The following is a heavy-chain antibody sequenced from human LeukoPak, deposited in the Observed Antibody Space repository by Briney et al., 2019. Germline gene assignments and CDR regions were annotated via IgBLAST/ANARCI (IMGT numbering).Heavy chain of an antibody. J-gene: IGHJ4*02. Sequence: PGGSLRLSSAPSAFTPSSNYMSWVRHAPGEGLEWDSVIYTGGSTYYAHTVKGRFTISRDNAKKSLSLQMDSLRDEDTAVYYCARGWITLDCWGQGTLVTVSS. CDR2: IYTGGST. D-gene: IGHD2-2*03. V-gene: IGHV3-53*01. CDR3: ARGWITLDC. CDR1: AFTPSSNY.